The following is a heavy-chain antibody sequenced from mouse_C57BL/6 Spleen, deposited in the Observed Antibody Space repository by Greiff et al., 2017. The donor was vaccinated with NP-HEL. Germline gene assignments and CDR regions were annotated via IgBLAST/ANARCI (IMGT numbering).Heavy chain of an antibody. V-gene: IGHV1-20*01. J-gene: IGHJ2*01. CDR1: GYSFTGYF. CDR2: INPYNGDN. D-gene: IGHD1-1*01. CDR3: ALITTVVAKDY. Sequence: EVQPQQSGPELVKPGDSVKISCKASGYSFTGYFMNWVMQSHGKSLEWIGRINPYNGDNFYNQKFKGKATLTVDKSSNTAHMELRSLTAEDSAVYYCALITTVVAKDYWGQGTTLTVSS.